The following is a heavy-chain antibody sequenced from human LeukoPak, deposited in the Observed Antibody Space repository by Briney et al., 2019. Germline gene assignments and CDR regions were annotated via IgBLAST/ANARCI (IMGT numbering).Heavy chain of an antibody. CDR3: ARAQGWERPLDY. CDR2: IIPNSGGT. J-gene: IGHJ4*02. V-gene: IGHV1-2*02. CDR1: GYTFTGYY. D-gene: IGHD1-1*01. Sequence: ASVKVSCKASGYTFTGYYICWVRHAPGQGLEWMGWIIPNSGGTKYAQKFQGRVNMTRDTSISTAYMELSRLTSDDTAVYYCARAQGWERPLDYWGQGTLVTVSS.